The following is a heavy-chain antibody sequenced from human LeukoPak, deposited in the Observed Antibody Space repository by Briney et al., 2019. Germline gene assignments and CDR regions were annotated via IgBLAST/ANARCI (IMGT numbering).Heavy chain of an antibody. CDR2: IYSSGST. D-gene: IGHD5-12*01. CDR1: GGSISSGSYY. V-gene: IGHV4-61*02. Sequence: SETLSLTCTVSGGSISSGSYYWSWIRQPAGKGLEWIGRIYSSGSTNYNPSLKSRVTISVDTSKNQFSLKLSSATAADTAVYYCARVSSGLRWFDPWGQGTLVTVSS. CDR3: ARVSSGLRWFDP. J-gene: IGHJ5*02.